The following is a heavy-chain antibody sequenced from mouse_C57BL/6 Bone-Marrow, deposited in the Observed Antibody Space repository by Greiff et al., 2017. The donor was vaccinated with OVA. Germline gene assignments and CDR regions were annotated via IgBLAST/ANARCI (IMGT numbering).Heavy chain of an antibody. V-gene: IGHV1-69*01. J-gene: IGHJ1*03. CDR3: AREIYDYDGDWYFDV. Sequence: QQSCKASGYTFTSYWMHWVKQRPGQGLEWIGEIDPSDSYTNYNQKFKGKSTLTVDKSSSTAYMQLSSLTSEDSAVYYCAREIYDYDGDWYFDVWGTGTTVTVSS. CDR2: IDPSDSYT. CDR1: GYTFTSYW. D-gene: IGHD2-4*01.